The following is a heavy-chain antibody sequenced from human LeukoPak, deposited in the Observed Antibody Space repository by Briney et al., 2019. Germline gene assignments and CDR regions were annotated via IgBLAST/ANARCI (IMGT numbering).Heavy chain of an antibody. Sequence: ASVKVSCKASGYSFTTYGMNWVPQAPGQGLEWMGWFNTYTGNPTYAQGFTGRFVFSMDTSASTAYLQISSLKAEDTAVYYCARATEEGYCSGGSCYSVSYFDYWGQGTLVTVSS. J-gene: IGHJ4*02. CDR3: ARATEEGYCSGGSCYSVSYFDY. CDR1: GYSFTTYG. CDR2: FNTYTGNP. V-gene: IGHV7-81*01. D-gene: IGHD2-15*01.